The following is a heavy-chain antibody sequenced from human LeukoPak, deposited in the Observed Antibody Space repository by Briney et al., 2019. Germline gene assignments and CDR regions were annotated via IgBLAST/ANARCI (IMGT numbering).Heavy chain of an antibody. D-gene: IGHD1-26*01. CDR3: ARGGSYLSAFDI. CDR2: IRYDGSNK. Sequence: GGSLRLSCAASGFTFSSYGMHWVRQAPGKGLEWVAFIRYDGSNKYYADSVKGRFTISRDNSKNTLYLQMNSLRAEDTAVYYCARGGSYLSAFDIWGQGQWSPSLQ. CDR1: GFTFSSYG. V-gene: IGHV3-30*02. J-gene: IGHJ3*02.